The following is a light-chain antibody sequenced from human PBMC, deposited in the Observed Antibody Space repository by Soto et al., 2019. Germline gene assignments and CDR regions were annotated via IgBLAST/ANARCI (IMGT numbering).Light chain of an antibody. CDR3: QMWDSSAAPLV. CDR2: DDA. Sequence: SYELTQPPSVSVAPRETARITCGGTNIGGKSVHWYQQRPGQAPVLVVYDDADRPSGIPERFSGSTSGNTATLTISRVEAGDEADYYCQMWDSSAAPLVFGGGTQLTVL. J-gene: IGLJ2*01. V-gene: IGLV3-21*02. CDR1: NIGGKS.